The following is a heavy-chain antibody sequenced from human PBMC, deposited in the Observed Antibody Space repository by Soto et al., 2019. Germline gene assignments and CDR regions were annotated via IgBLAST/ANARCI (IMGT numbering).Heavy chain of an antibody. Sequence: QVHLVQSGAEVKKPGASVKVSCKGSGYAFTTYGITWVRQAPGQGLEWMGWISAHNGNTNYAQKLQGRVTVTRDTSTSTAYMELRSLRSDDTAVYYCAREYYYTMDVWGQGTMVTVSS. CDR1: GYAFTTYG. CDR2: ISAHNGNT. V-gene: IGHV1-18*01. J-gene: IGHJ6*02. CDR3: AREYYYTMDV.